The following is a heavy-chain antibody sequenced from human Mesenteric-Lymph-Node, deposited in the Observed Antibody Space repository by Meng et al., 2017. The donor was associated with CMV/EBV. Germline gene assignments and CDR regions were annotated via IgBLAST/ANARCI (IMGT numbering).Heavy chain of an antibody. CDR2: IIPLFHGP. CDR1: GTLSSEA. Sequence: GTLSSEANSWVRHAPAPRLEWMGAIIPLFHGPYYEQNCQGRVAITADHSSSTAYMDRNSLMPEDTTVYYWARPPSYFGAGSYYNYCGQGTLVTVSS. V-gene: IGHV1-69*01. CDR3: ARPPSYFGAGSYYNY. D-gene: IGHD3-10*01. J-gene: IGHJ4*02.